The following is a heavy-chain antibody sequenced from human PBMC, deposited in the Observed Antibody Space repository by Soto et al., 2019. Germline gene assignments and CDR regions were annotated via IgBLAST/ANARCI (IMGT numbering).Heavy chain of an antibody. V-gene: IGHV3-15*07. D-gene: IGHD3-10*01. Sequence: GGSLRLSCAASGFTFSNAWMNWVRQAPGKGLEWVGRIKSKTDGGTTDYAAPVKGRFTISRDDSKNTLYLQMNSLKTEDTAVYYCAKDGAPPYYYGSGSYGRISYYYGMDVWGQGTTVTVSS. CDR3: AKDGAPPYYYGSGSYGRISYYYGMDV. J-gene: IGHJ6*02. CDR1: GFTFSNAW. CDR2: IKSKTDGGTT.